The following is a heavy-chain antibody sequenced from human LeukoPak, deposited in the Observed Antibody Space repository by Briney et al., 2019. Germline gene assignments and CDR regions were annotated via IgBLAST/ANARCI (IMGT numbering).Heavy chain of an antibody. J-gene: IGHJ4*02. CDR1: GFTLSNFA. V-gene: IGHV3-13*01. CDR2: IGTAGDT. Sequence: GGSLRLSCAASGFTLSNFAMHWVRQATGKGLEWVSAIGTAGDTFYPGSVKGRFTISRENAKNSLYLQMNNLRAEDTAVYYCAKQMPPHGNFDYWAREPWSPSLQ. CDR3: AKQMPPHGNFDY. D-gene: IGHD1-26*01.